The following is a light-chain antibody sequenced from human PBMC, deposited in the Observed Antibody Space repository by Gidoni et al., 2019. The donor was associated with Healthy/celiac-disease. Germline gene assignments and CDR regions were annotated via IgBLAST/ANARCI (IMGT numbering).Light chain of an antibody. CDR3: QQSYSTPFT. Sequence: DIQMTPSPSSLSASVGDRVTITCRASQSIRSYLNWYQQKPGKAPKLLIYAASSLQSGVPSRFSGSGSGTDFTLTISSLQPEDFATYYCQQSYSTPFTFXXXTKVDIK. CDR2: AAS. J-gene: IGKJ3*01. V-gene: IGKV1-39*01. CDR1: QSIRSY.